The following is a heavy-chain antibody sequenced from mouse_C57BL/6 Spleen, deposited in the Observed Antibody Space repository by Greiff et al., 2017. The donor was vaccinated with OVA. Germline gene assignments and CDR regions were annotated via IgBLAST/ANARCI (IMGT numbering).Heavy chain of an antibody. Sequence: VQLKESGPELVKPGASVKIPCKASGYTFTDYNMDWVKQSHGTSLEWIGDINPNNGGTIYNQKFKGKATLTVDKSSSTAYMELRSLTSEDTAVYYCALNGYSSWFAYWGQGTLVTVSA. CDR3: ALNGYSSWFAY. D-gene: IGHD2-3*01. J-gene: IGHJ3*01. V-gene: IGHV1-18*01. CDR2: INPNNGGT. CDR1: GYTFTDYN.